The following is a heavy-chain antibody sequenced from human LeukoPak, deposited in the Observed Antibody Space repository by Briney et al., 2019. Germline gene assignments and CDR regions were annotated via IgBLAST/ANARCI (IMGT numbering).Heavy chain of an antibody. CDR3: ARDREIYGDNGHFDY. Sequence: ASVKVSCKASGYTFTSYGISWVRQAPGQGLEWMGWISAYNGNTDYAQKLQGRVTMTTDTSTSTAYMELRSLRSDDTAVYYCARDREIYGDNGHFDYWGQGALVTVSS. CDR1: GYTFTSYG. V-gene: IGHV1-18*01. CDR2: ISAYNGNT. D-gene: IGHD4-17*01. J-gene: IGHJ4*02.